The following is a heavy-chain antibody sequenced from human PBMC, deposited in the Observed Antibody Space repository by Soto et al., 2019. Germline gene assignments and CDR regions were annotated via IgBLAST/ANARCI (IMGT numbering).Heavy chain of an antibody. CDR2: TYYRSKWYN. Sequence: SQTLSLTCAISGDSVSSNSAAWNWIRQSPSRGLEWLGRTYYRSKWYNDYAVSVKSRITINPDTSKNQFSLQLNSVTPEDTAVYYCARDRVKNCSSTSCYEVMTHDAFDIWGQGTMVTVSS. CDR3: ARDRVKNCSSTSCYEVMTHDAFDI. D-gene: IGHD2-2*01. V-gene: IGHV6-1*01. J-gene: IGHJ3*02. CDR1: GDSVSSNSAA.